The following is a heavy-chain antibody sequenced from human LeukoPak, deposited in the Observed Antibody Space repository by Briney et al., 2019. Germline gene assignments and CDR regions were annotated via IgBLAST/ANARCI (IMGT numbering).Heavy chain of an antibody. CDR1: GYSFTSYW. V-gene: IGHV5-51*01. D-gene: IGHD3-10*01. J-gene: IGHJ6*04. Sequence: GESLKISCKGSGYSFTSYWIGWVRQMPGKGLEWMGIIYPGDSDTRYSPSFQGQVTISADKSISTAYLQWSSLKASDTAMYYCAIGRYYYGSGSYLPLRSADVWGKGTTVTVSS. CDR3: AIGRYYYGSGSYLPLRSADV. CDR2: IYPGDSDT.